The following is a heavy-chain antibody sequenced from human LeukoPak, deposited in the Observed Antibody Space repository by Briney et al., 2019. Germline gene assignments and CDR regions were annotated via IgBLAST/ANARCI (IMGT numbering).Heavy chain of an antibody. V-gene: IGHV4-4*07. CDR1: GGSISSYY. CDR3: ARGRVWDYDFWSGLLTDAYNWFDP. D-gene: IGHD3-3*01. CDR2: IYTSGST. Sequence: SETLSLTCTVPGGSISSYYWSWIRQPAGKGLEWIGRIYTSGSTNYNPSLKSRVTMSVDTSKNQFSLKLSSVTAADTAVYYCARGRVWDYDFWSGLLTDAYNWFDPWGQGTLVTVSS. J-gene: IGHJ5*02.